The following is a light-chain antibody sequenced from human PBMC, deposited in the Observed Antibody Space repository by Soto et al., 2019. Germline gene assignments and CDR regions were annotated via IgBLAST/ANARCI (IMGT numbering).Light chain of an antibody. Sequence: DIVMTQPPDSLAVSLGERATINCKSSQRVLYSSNNKNYLAWYQQKPGQPPKLLIYWTSTRESGGPDRFGGSGYGTDFTLTISSLQAEDVAVYYCQQYYSTPRTFGQGNKLEIK. CDR1: QRVLYSSNNKNY. CDR2: WTS. CDR3: QQYYSTPRT. V-gene: IGKV4-1*01. J-gene: IGKJ2*02.